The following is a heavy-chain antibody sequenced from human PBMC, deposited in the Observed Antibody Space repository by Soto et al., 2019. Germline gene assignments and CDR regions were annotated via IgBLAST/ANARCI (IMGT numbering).Heavy chain of an antibody. CDR2: INHSGST. Sequence: SETLSLTCAVYGGSFSGYYWSWIRQPPGKGLEWIGEINHSGSTNYNPSLKSRVTISVDTSKNQFSLKLSSVTAADTAVYYCARGRSADDFWSGPRRWFDPWGQGTLVTVS. J-gene: IGHJ5*02. CDR1: GGSFSGYY. CDR3: ARGRSADDFWSGPRRWFDP. V-gene: IGHV4-34*01. D-gene: IGHD3-3*01.